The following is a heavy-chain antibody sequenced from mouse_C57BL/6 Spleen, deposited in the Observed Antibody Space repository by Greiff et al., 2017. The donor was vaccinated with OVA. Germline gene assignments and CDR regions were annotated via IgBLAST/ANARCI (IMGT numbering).Heavy chain of an antibody. CDR2: INPSTGGT. CDR3: ASDYYGSRYFDY. V-gene: IGHV1-42*01. Sequence: EVQVVESGPELVKPGASVKISCKASGYSFTGYYMNWVKQSPEKSLEWIGEINPSTGGTTYNQKFKAKATLTVDKSSSTAYMQLKSLTSEDSAVYYCASDYYGSRYFDYWGQGTTLTVSS. D-gene: IGHD1-1*01. J-gene: IGHJ2*01. CDR1: GYSFTGYY.